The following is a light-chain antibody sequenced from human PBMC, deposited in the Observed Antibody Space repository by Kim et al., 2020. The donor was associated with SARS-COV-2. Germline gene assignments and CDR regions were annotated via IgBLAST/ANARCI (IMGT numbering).Light chain of an antibody. V-gene: IGKV3-20*01. J-gene: IGKJ4*01. CDR3: HQYGSSPRT. Sequence: EIVLTQSPGTLSLSPGERATLSCRASQSVSSFYLAWYQQKPGQAPRLLIYGVSSRATGIPDRFSGSGSGTDFTLTISRVEPEDFAVYYCHQYGSSPRTFGGGTKVDIK. CDR1: QSVSSFY. CDR2: GVS.